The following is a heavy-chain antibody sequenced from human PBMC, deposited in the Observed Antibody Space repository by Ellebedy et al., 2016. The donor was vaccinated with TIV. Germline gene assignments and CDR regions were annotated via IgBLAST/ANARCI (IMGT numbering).Heavy chain of an antibody. CDR1: GFTFSSYA. D-gene: IGHD6-13*01. J-gene: IGHJ4*02. V-gene: IGHV3-64D*08. Sequence: GESLKISCSASGFTFSSYAMHWVRQAPGKGLEYVSAISSNGGSTYYADSVKGRFPISRDNSKDTLYLQMSSLRAEDTAVYYCVKDRRAAAGRIRYYFDYWGQGTLVTVSS. CDR2: ISSNGGST. CDR3: VKDRRAAAGRIRYYFDY.